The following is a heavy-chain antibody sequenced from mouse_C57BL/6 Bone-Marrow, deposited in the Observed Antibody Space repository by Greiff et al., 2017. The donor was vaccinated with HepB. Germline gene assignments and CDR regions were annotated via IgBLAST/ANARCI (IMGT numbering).Heavy chain of an antibody. D-gene: IGHD1-1*01. J-gene: IGHJ2*01. Sequence: EVKLMESGGGLVQPGGSLSLSCAASGFTFTDYYMSWVRQPPGKALEWLGFIRDKANGYTTEYSVSVKGRFTISRDNSQNILYLNMNALRAEDSATDYCARDTAVRSHCFDYWGQGTTLTVSS. CDR1: GFTFTDYY. CDR2: IRDKANGYTT. V-gene: IGHV7-3*01. CDR3: ARDTAVRSHCFDY.